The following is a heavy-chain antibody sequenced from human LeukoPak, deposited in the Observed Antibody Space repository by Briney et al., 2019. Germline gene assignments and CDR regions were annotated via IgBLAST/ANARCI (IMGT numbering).Heavy chain of an antibody. CDR3: ASLPDGLGGYNYFDY. J-gene: IGHJ4*02. CDR2: ISRSGDTI. Sequence: GGSLRLSCAASGFTFSRYEMNWVRQAPGKGLEWVSYISRSGDTIYFADSVKGRFTISRDNAKNSLYLQMNSLRAEDTAVYYCASLPDGLGGYNYFDYWGQGTLVTVSS. CDR1: GFTFSRYE. V-gene: IGHV3-48*03. D-gene: IGHD5-24*01.